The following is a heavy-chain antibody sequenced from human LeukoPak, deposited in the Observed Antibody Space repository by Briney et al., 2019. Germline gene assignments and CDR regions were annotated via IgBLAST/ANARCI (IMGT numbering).Heavy chain of an antibody. Sequence: SETLSLTCTVSGGSINTGAYYWGWIRQPPGKGLEWIGSIYHSGSTYYNPPLKSRVTMSVETSKNHFSLKLSSVTAADTAVYYCARHHTRGILVALIDNWGQGTLVTVSS. CDR1: GGSINTGAYY. CDR2: IYHSGST. J-gene: IGHJ4*02. D-gene: IGHD3-22*01. CDR3: ARHHTRGILVALIDN. V-gene: IGHV4-39*01.